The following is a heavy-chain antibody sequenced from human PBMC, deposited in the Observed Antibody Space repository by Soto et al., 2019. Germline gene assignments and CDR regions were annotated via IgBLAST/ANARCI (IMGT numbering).Heavy chain of an antibody. J-gene: IGHJ6*02. D-gene: IGHD2-2*02. CDR2: SSGSGGST. CDR1: GFTLSSYT. Sequence: EVQLLESGGGLVQPGGSLRLSCAASGFTLSSYTMSWVRQAPGKGLEWVSASSGSGGSTYYADSVKGRFTISRDNSKNTLYLQMNSLRAEDTAVYYCAILPQDQLLYYYYYYGMDVWGQGTTVTVSS. V-gene: IGHV3-23*01. CDR3: AILPQDQLLYYYYYYGMDV.